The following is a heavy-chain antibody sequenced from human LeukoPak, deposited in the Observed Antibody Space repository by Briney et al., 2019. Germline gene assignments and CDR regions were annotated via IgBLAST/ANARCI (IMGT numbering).Heavy chain of an antibody. D-gene: IGHD3-10*01. J-gene: IGHJ3*02. CDR3: ARQSITMLRGVIRDPFDI. Sequence: GESLKISCTGSGYTFTNYWIGWVRQMPGKGLEWMGIIYPGDSNTRYSPSFQGQVTISADKSINTAYLQWSSLKASDTAMFYCARQSITMLRGVIRDPFDIWGQGTMVTVSS. V-gene: IGHV5-51*01. CDR2: IYPGDSNT. CDR1: GYTFTNYW.